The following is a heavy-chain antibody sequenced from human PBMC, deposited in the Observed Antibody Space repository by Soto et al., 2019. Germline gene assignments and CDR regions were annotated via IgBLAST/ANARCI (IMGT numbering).Heavy chain of an antibody. V-gene: IGHV1-3*01. CDR3: ARGGYDYFMVVDY. Sequence: QVQLVQSGAEVKKPGASVKVSCKASGYSFSTYAVHWVRQAPGQRLEWMGWINGGHGNTKYSQKFQGRVTITRDTFARTAYMELSSLRSEDTAVYFCARGGYDYFMVVDYWGQGTLVTVSS. CDR2: INGGHGNT. J-gene: IGHJ4*02. CDR1: GYSFSTYA. D-gene: IGHD5-12*01.